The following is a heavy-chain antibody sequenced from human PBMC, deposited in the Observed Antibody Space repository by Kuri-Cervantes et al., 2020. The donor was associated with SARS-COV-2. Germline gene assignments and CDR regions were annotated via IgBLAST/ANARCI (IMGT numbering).Heavy chain of an antibody. CDR2: IYTSGST. V-gene: IGHV4-61*02. Sequence: SCTVSGGSISSGSYYWSWIRQPAGKGLEWIGRIYTSGSTNYNPSLKSRVTISVDTSKNQFSLKLSSVTAADTAVYYCARGGYGDYLSWGQGTLVTVSS. CDR3: ARGGYGDYLS. CDR1: GGSISSGSYY. J-gene: IGHJ5*02. D-gene: IGHD4-17*01.